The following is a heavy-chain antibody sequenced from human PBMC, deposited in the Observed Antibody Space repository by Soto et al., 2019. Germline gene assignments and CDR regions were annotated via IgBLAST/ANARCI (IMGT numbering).Heavy chain of an antibody. J-gene: IGHJ4*02. CDR2: IGTAGDT. CDR1: GFTFSSYD. D-gene: IGHD3-10*01. CDR3: ARAGYYGSGSYGSFDY. V-gene: IGHV3-13*01. Sequence: PGGSLRLSCAASGFTFSSYDMHWVRQATGKGLEWVSAIGTAGDTYYPGSVKGRFTISRENAKNSLYLQMNSLRAGDTAVYYCARAGYYGSGSYGSFDYWGQGTLVTVSS.